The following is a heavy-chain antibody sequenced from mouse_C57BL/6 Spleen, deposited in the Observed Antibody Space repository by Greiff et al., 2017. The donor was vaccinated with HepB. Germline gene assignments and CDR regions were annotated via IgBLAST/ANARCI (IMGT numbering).Heavy chain of an antibody. CDR2: IYPGDGDT. J-gene: IGHJ4*01. CDR3: ARSRDYSNYYYAMDY. V-gene: IGHV1-80*01. Sequence: VQLQQSGAELVKPGASVKISCKASGYAFSSYWMNWVKQRPGKGLEWIGQIYPGDGDTNYNGKFKGKATLTADKSSSTAYMQLSSLTSEDSAVYCCARSRDYSNYYYAMDYWGQGTSVTVSS. D-gene: IGHD2-5*01. CDR1: GYAFSSYW.